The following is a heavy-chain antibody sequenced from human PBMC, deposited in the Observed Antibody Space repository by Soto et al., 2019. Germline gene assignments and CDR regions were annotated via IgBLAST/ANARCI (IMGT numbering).Heavy chain of an antibody. CDR1: GFTFSSYW. Sequence: QPGGSLRLSCAASGFTFSSYWMHWVRQAPGKGLVWVSAINSDGSSTTYADSVKGRFTISRDNAKNTLYLQMNSLRADDTALYYCARGYSTGPGGSWGQGTLVTVSS. CDR3: ARGYSTGPGGS. CDR2: INSDGSST. D-gene: IGHD6-19*01. J-gene: IGHJ5*02. V-gene: IGHV3-74*01.